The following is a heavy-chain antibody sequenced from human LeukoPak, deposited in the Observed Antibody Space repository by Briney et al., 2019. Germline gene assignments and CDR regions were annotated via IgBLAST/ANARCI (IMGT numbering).Heavy chain of an antibody. Sequence: GGSLRLSCAASGFTFDDYGMSWVRQAPGKGLEWVSGINWNGGSTGYADSVKGRFTISRDNAKNSLYLQMNSLRAEDTALYYCARDPGGSGGNTPFDYWGQGTLVTVSS. D-gene: IGHD4-23*01. J-gene: IGHJ4*02. CDR1: GFTFDDYG. CDR3: ARDPGGSGGNTPFDY. CDR2: INWNGGST. V-gene: IGHV3-20*04.